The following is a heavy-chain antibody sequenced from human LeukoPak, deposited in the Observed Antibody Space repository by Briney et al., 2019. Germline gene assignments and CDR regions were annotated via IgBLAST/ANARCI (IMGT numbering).Heavy chain of an antibody. Sequence: PGGSLRLSCAASGFTFSGYWMHWVRQAPGKGLVWVSRTNRDDSDTSYADSVKGRFTISRDKAKSTLYLQMNSLRVEDTAVYYCARDSEMGSVRGYFDYWGQGTLVTVSS. CDR1: GFTFSGYW. J-gene: IGHJ4*02. CDR2: TNRDDSDT. CDR3: ARDSEMGSVRGYFDY. D-gene: IGHD5-24*01. V-gene: IGHV3-74*01.